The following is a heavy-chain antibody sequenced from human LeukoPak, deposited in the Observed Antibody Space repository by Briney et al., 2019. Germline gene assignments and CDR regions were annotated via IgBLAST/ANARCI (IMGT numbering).Heavy chain of an antibody. CDR2: ISTDGGST. CDR1: GFIFSSYA. J-gene: IGHJ4*02. D-gene: IGHD3-3*01. Sequence: GGSLRLSCAASGFIFSSYAMHWVRQAPGKGLEYVSGISTDGGSTFYAESVQGRFTISRDNSKNTVCLQLGSLRADDMAVYYCARDSGSGYRQFDCWGQGTLVTVSS. V-gene: IGHV3-64*02. CDR3: ARDSGSGYRQFDC.